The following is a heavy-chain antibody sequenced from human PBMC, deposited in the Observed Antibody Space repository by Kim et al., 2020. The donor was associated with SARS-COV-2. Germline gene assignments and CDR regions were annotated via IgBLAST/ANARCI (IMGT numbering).Heavy chain of an antibody. CDR1: GFTFSSYW. D-gene: IGHD3-22*01. J-gene: IGHJ4*02. CDR3: ARDQGYDSSLFGY. V-gene: IGHV3-7*01. Sequence: GGSLRLSCAASGFTFSSYWMSWVRQAPGKGLEWVANIKQDGSEKYYVDSVKGRFTISRDNAKNSLYLQMNSLRAEDTAVYYCARDQGYDSSLFGYWGQGTLVTVSS. CDR2: IKQDGSEK.